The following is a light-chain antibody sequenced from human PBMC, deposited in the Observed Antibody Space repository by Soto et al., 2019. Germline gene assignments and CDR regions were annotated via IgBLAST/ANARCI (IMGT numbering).Light chain of an antibody. CDR3: QQYGSSPPLT. V-gene: IGKV3-20*01. CDR2: GAS. J-gene: IGKJ4*01. Sequence: EIVLTQSPGTLSLSPGERATLSCRASQSVSSSLAWYQQKPGQAPRLLIHGASSRATDIPDRFSGSGSGTDLTLTISRLEPEDFAVYYCQQYGSSPPLTFGGGTKVEIK. CDR1: QSVSSS.